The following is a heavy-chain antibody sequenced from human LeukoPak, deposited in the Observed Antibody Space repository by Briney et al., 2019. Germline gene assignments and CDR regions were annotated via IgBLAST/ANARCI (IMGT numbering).Heavy chain of an antibody. D-gene: IGHD3-10*01. CDR1: GYTLTELS. V-gene: IGHV1-24*01. CDR3: ATEFFASDGSGRDAFDI. J-gene: IGHJ3*02. Sequence: ASVKVSCKVSGYTLTELSMHWVRQAPGKGLEWMGGFDPEDGETIYAQKFQGRVTMTEDTSTDTAYMELSSLRSEDTAVYYCATEFFASDGSGRDAFDIWGQGTMVTVSS. CDR2: FDPEDGET.